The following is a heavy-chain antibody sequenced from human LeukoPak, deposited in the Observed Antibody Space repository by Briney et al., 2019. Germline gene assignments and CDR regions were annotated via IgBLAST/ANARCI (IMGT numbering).Heavy chain of an antibody. CDR2: IRSKANSYAT. CDR3: TRWGPGESPFDD. V-gene: IGHV3-73*01. CDR1: GFTFSGSA. J-gene: IGHJ4*02. Sequence: GGSLRLSCAASGFTFSGSAINWVRQASGKGLEWVGRIRSKANSYATAYAASVKGSFTISRDDSKNTAYLQMNSLKTEDTAVYYCTRWGPGESPFDDWGQGTLVTVSS. D-gene: IGHD7-27*01.